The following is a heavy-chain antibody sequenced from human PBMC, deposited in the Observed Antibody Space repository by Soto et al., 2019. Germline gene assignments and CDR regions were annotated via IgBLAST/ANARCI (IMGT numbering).Heavy chain of an antibody. CDR3: ARGRATVHFDN. CDR1: GYTFTNYV. D-gene: IGHD4-17*01. CDR2: INAASGNT. V-gene: IGHV1-3*01. J-gene: IGHJ4*02. Sequence: ASVKVSCKASGYTFTNYVMYWVRQAPGQSLEWVGWINAASGNTKYSQKFQDRVTLTRDTSATTVFMEMSSLGLEDTAVYFCARGRATVHFDNWGQGTPVTVSS.